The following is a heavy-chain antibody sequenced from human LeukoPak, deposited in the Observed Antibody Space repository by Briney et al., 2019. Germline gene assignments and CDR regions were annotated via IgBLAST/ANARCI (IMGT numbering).Heavy chain of an antibody. CDR1: GFTFSSYW. J-gene: IGHJ4*02. CDR2: IKQDGSEE. V-gene: IGHV3-7*01. CDR3: AKDRIYYDSSGYYDY. Sequence: GGSLRLSCAASGFTFSSYWMSWVRQAPGKGLEWVANIKQDGSEEYYVDSVKGRFTISRDNAKNSLYLQMNSLRAEDTAVYYCAKDRIYYDSSGYYDYWGQGTLVTVSS. D-gene: IGHD3-22*01.